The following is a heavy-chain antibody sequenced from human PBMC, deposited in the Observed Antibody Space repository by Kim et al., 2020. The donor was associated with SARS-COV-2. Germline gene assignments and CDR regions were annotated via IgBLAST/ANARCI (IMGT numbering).Heavy chain of an antibody. CDR2: ISYDGSNK. CDR1: GFTFSSYA. Sequence: GGSLRLSCAASGFTFSSYAMHWVRQAPGKGLEWVAVISYDGSNKYYADSVKGRFTISRDNSKNTLYLQMNSLRAEDTAVYYCARDWGPGGNFDWLLDYWGQGTLVTVSS. D-gene: IGHD3-9*01. V-gene: IGHV3-30-3*01. CDR3: ARDWGPGGNFDWLLDY. J-gene: IGHJ4*02.